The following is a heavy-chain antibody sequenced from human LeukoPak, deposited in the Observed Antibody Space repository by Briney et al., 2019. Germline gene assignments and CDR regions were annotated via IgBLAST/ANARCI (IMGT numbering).Heavy chain of an antibody. CDR1: GYTFTGYY. V-gene: IGHV1-2*02. Sequence: ASVKDSCRASGYTFTGYYMHWVRQAPGQGLEWMGWINPNSGGTNYAQKFQGRVTMTRDTSISTAYMELSRLRSDNTAVYYCAREYYYDSSGDYWGQGTLVTVSS. D-gene: IGHD3-22*01. CDR3: AREYYYDSSGDY. J-gene: IGHJ4*02. CDR2: INPNSGGT.